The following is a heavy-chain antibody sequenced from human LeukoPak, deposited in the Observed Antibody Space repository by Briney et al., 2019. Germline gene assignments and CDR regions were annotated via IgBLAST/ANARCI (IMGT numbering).Heavy chain of an antibody. CDR1: GFTVSSNY. CDR2: IYSGGST. D-gene: IGHD6-19*01. J-gene: IGHJ4*02. V-gene: IGHV3-66*01. Sequence: GGSLRLSCAASGFTVSSNYMSWVRQAPGKGLEWVSVIYSGGSTYYADSVKGRFTISRDNSKNTLYLQMNSLRAEDTAVYYCAGYSSGWRPFDYWGQGTLVTVSS. CDR3: AGYSSGWRPFDY.